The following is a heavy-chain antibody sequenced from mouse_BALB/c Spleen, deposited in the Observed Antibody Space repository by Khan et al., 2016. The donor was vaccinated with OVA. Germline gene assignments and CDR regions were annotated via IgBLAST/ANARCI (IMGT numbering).Heavy chain of an antibody. CDR3: ARETAYYGNYEAMDY. CDR1: GSSLTNYG. D-gene: IGHD2-10*01. J-gene: IGHJ4*01. V-gene: IGHV2-9*02. Sequence: QVQLKESGPGLVAASQSLSITCTVSGSSLTNYGVHWVRQPPGKGLEWLGIIWAGGSTNYNSALMSRVSIRKDNAKSQVFLKMNSLQTDDTAIYYCARETAYYGNYEAMDYWGQGTSVTVSS. CDR2: IWAGGST.